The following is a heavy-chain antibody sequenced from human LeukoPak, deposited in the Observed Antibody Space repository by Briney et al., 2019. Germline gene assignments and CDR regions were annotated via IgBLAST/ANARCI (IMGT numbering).Heavy chain of an antibody. J-gene: IGHJ4*02. CDR1: GGTFSSYA. CDR2: IIPIFGTA. Sequence: SVKVSCTASGGTFSSYAISWVRQAPGQGLEWMGGIIPIFGTANYAQKFQGRVTITADESTSTAYMELSSLRSEDTAVYYCARSITMIVVESGPLDYWGQGTLVTVSS. CDR3: ARSITMIVVESGPLDY. D-gene: IGHD3-22*01. V-gene: IGHV1-69*13.